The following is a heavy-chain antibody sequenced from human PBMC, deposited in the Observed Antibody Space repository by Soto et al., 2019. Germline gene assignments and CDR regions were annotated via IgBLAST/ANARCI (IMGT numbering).Heavy chain of an antibody. J-gene: IGHJ6*02. V-gene: IGHV2-5*02. Sequence: QITLKESGPTLVKPTQTLTLTCTCSGFSLSTSGVGVGWIRQPPGKALEWLALIYWDDDKRYSPSLRSRLTISKDTSKNQVVLTMTNMDPVDTATYYCIQSRCGGDCLQSYASHYYYGMDVWGQGTTVTVSS. CDR1: GFSLSTSGVG. CDR3: IQSRCGGDCLQSYASHYYYGMDV. CDR2: IYWDDDK. D-gene: IGHD2-21*02.